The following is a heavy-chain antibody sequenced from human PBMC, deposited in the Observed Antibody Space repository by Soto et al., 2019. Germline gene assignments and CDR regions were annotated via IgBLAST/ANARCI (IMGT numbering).Heavy chain of an antibody. V-gene: IGHV4-31*03. CDR1: GGSISSGGYY. Sequence: QVQLQESGPGLVKPSQTLSLTCTVSGGSISSGGYYWSWIRQHPGKGLEWIGYIYYSGSTYYKPSLMSRVTRSVDTSKNQFSLKLSSVTAADTAVYYCARGGGSNTAFDYWGQGTLVTVSS. D-gene: IGHD5-12*01. J-gene: IGHJ4*02. CDR3: ARGGGSNTAFDY. CDR2: IYYSGST.